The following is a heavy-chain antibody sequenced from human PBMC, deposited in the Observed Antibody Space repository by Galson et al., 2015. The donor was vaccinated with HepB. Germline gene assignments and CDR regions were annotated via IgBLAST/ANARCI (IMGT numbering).Heavy chain of an antibody. J-gene: IGHJ5*02. CDR1: GGTFSSYG. CDR3: VRDNMGRIAAAVPNWFDP. CDR2: IIPTFGIA. Sequence: PVKVSCKASGGTFSSYGISWVRQAPGQGLEWMGGIIPTFGIANYAQKFQGRVTITADESTSTAYMELSSLRSEDTAVYYCVRDNMGRIAAAVPNWFDPWGQGTLVTVSS. D-gene: IGHD6-13*01. V-gene: IGHV1-69*13.